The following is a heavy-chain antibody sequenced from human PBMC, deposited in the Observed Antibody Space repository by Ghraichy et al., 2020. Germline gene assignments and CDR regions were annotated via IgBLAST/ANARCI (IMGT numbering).Heavy chain of an antibody. CDR1: GGSVSSGSYY. D-gene: IGHD6-19*01. CDR2: IYYSGST. Sequence: SETLSLTCTVSGGSVSSGSYYWSWIRQPPGKGLECIGYIYYSGSTNYNPSLKSRFTISVYTSKNQFSLKLSSVTAADPALYYCASWGSSGWYYFDYWGQGTLLTVSS. CDR3: ASWGSSGWYYFDY. J-gene: IGHJ4*02. V-gene: IGHV4-61*01.